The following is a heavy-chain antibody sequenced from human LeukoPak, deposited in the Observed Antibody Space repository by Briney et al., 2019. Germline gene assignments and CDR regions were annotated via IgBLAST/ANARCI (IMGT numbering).Heavy chain of an antibody. V-gene: IGHV3-21*01. Sequence: GGSLRLSCAASGFTFSSYAMNWVRQAPGKGLEWVSSISSSSGYIFYADSVKGRFTISRDNSKKIVYLQMDSLRVDDTAVYYCAGGGYQPYYYMDVWGTGTTVTVSS. CDR2: ISSSSGYI. J-gene: IGHJ6*03. D-gene: IGHD2-2*01. CDR3: AGGGYQPYYYMDV. CDR1: GFTFSSYA.